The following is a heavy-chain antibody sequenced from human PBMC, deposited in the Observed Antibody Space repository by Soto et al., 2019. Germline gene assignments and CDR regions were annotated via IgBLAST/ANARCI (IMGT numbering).Heavy chain of an antibody. CDR1: GFTFSSYG. D-gene: IGHD3-22*01. V-gene: IGHV3-30*18. Sequence: GGSLRLSCAASGFTFSSYGMHWVRQAPGKGLEWVAVISYDGSNKYYADSVKGRFTISRDNSKNTLYLQMNSLRAEDTAVYYCVKTYYYDSSGPGDYWGQGTLVTVSS. CDR3: VKTYYYDSSGPGDY. J-gene: IGHJ4*02. CDR2: ISYDGSNK.